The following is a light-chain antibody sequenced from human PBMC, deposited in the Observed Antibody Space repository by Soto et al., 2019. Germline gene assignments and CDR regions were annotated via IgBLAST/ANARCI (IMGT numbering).Light chain of an antibody. J-gene: IGLJ3*02. CDR2: ENI. CDR3: AAWDDSLNGWV. V-gene: IGLV1-51*02. Sequence: QSVLTQPPSVSAAPGQKVTISCSGSSSNIGNNYVSWYQQLPGTAPKLLIYENIKRPSGIPDRFSGSKSGTSASLAISGLQSEDEADDYCAAWDDSLNGWVVGGGTQXT. CDR1: SSNIGNNY.